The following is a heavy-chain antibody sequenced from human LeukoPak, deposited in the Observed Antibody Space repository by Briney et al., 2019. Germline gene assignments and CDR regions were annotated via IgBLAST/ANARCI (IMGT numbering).Heavy chain of an antibody. CDR3: ARDFGGSGSYVYYAMDV. Sequence: GGSLRLSCAASGFTFSSYGMHWVRQAPGKGLEWVAFIRYDGSNKYYADSVKGRFTISRDNSKNTLYLQMNSLRAEDTAVYYCARDFGGSGSYVYYAMDVWGQGTTVTVSS. CDR2: IRYDGSNK. D-gene: IGHD3-10*01. CDR1: GFTFSSYG. J-gene: IGHJ6*02. V-gene: IGHV3-30*02.